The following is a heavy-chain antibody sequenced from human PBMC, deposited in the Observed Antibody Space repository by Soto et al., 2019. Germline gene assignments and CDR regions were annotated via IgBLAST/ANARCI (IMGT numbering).Heavy chain of an antibody. D-gene: IGHD1-26*01. CDR1: GYTFTNYG. Sequence: ASVKVSCKASGYTFTNYGITWVRQAPGQGLEWMGWISAYNGNTHYTQRLQGRVTMTTDTSTSTAYMELRGLRSDDTAVYYCARGGSYYEKGYYYYYGMDVWGQGTTVTVSS. CDR3: ARGGSYYEKGYYYYYGMDV. CDR2: ISAYNGNT. V-gene: IGHV1-18*01. J-gene: IGHJ6*02.